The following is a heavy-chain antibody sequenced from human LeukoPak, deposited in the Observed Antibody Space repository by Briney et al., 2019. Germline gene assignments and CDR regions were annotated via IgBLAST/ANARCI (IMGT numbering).Heavy chain of an antibody. CDR2: IYSGGST. D-gene: IGHD3-3*01. J-gene: IGHJ6*02. V-gene: IGHV3-53*05. Sequence: GGSLRLSCAASGFTVSSNYMSWVRQAPGKGLEWVSVIYSGGSTYYADSVKGRFTISRDNSKNTLYLQMNSLRSDDTAVYYCARAEPVTIFGSYYYYGMDVWGQGTTVTVSS. CDR1: GFTVSSNY. CDR3: ARAEPVTIFGSYYYYGMDV.